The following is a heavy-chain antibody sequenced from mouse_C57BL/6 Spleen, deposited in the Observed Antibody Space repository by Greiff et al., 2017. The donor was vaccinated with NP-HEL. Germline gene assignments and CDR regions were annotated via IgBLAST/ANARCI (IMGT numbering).Heavy chain of an antibody. J-gene: IGHJ1*03. D-gene: IGHD1-1*01. CDR2: ISNGGGST. Sequence: EVQGVESGGGLVQPGGSLKLSCAASGFTFSDYYMYWVRQTPEKRLEWVAYISNGGGSTYYPDTVKGRFTISRDNAKNTLYLQMSRLKSEDTAMYYCARLCTTVVEGYFDVWGTGTTVTVSS. CDR3: ARLCTTVVEGYFDV. CDR1: GFTFSDYY. V-gene: IGHV5-12*01.